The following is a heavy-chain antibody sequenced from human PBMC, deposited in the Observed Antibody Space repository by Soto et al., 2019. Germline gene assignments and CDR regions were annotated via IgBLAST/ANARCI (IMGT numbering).Heavy chain of an antibody. CDR2: IYYSGST. Sequence: SETLSLTCTVSGGSISSGDYYWSWVRQPPGKGLEWIGYIYYSGSTYYNPSLKSRVTISVDTSKNQFSLKLSSVTAADTAVYYCARLGGDLTTSSNCFDPWGQVTLVTVS. CDR3: ARLGGDLTTSSNCFDP. V-gene: IGHV4-30-4*01. D-gene: IGHD4-4*01. CDR1: GGSISSGDYY. J-gene: IGHJ5*02.